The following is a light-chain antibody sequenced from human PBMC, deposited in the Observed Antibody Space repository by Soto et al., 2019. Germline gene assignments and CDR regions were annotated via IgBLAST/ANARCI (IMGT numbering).Light chain of an antibody. J-gene: IGKJ1*01. V-gene: IGKV1-9*01. CDR3: QQYNSYSRT. Sequence: DLQLNQSPSFLSASVGDRVTITCRASQDISSFLAWYQQKPGKAPKLLIYAASTLQSGVPSRFSGSGSGTEFTLTISSLQPDDFATYYCQQYNSYSRTFGQGTKVDIK. CDR1: QDISSF. CDR2: AAS.